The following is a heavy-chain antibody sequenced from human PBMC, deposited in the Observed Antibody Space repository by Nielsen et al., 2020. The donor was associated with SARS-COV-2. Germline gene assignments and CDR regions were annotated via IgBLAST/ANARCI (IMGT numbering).Heavy chain of an antibody. J-gene: IGHJ4*02. V-gene: IGHV3-9*01. CDR2: ISWNSGSI. D-gene: IGHD6-13*01. CDR1: GFTFSSYA. Sequence: SLKISCAASGFTFSSYAMSWVRQAPGKGLEWVSGISWNSGSIGYADSVKGRFTISRDNAKNSLYLQMNSLRAEDTALYYCAKILAAASPDYWGQGTLVTVSS. CDR3: AKILAAASPDY.